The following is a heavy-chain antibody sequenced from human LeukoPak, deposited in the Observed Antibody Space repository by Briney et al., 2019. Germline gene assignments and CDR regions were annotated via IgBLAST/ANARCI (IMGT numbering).Heavy chain of an antibody. Sequence: ASLKVSCKDPGGTSTSYVISWVCPAPGQGLEWMGEIIPIFGTANNTQKLQGRVTITTDESTSTAYMELSSLRSEDTAVYYCARDRTGDIVATGNWFDPWGQGTLVTVSS. D-gene: IGHD5-12*01. V-gene: IGHV1-69*05. CDR1: GGTSTSYV. J-gene: IGHJ5*02. CDR2: IIPIFGTA. CDR3: ARDRTGDIVATGNWFDP.